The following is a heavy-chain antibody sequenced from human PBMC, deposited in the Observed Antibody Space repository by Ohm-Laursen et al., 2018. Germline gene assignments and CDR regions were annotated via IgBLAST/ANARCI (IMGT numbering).Heavy chain of an antibody. D-gene: IGHD6-6*01. CDR2: ISETGSHI. J-gene: IGHJ6*02. V-gene: IGHV3-21*01. CDR3: ARDSSRRAREGGMDV. CDR1: GFTFSSYD. Sequence: GSLRLSCAASGFTFSSYDMNWVRQAPGKGLEWISYISETGSHIYDADSMRGRFTVARDNAKNLLYLQLNSLRVEDTAVYYCARDSSRRAREGGMDVWGQGTMVTVSS.